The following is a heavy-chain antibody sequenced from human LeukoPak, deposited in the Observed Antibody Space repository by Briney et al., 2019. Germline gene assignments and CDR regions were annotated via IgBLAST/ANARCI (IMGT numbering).Heavy chain of an antibody. D-gene: IGHD3-22*01. CDR1: GFTFSDYY. V-gene: IGHV3-11*01. CDR3: ARSRYYDSTGSYKNWFDP. CDR2: ISSSGTTI. Sequence: PGGSLRLSCACSGFTFSDYYMTWIRQAPGKGLEWVSYISSSGTTIYYADSVKGRFTISRDNAKNSLYLQMNSLRAEDTAVYYCARSRYYDSTGSYKNWFDPWGQGTRVTVSS. J-gene: IGHJ5*02.